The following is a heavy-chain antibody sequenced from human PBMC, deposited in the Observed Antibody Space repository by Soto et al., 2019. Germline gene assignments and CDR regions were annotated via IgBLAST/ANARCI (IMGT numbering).Heavy chain of an antibody. V-gene: IGHV3-53*02. CDR3: ATYTGLDY. CDR2: IYSGGST. J-gene: IGHJ4*02. D-gene: IGHD2-2*02. CDR1: GFTVSNNY. Sequence: EVQLVETGGGVIQPGGSLRLSCAASGFTVSNNYMSWVRQAPGKGLEWVSLIYSGGSTFYADSVKGRFTISRDNSKNTLFLKMNSLRAEDTAVYFCATYTGLDYWGQGTLVTVSS.